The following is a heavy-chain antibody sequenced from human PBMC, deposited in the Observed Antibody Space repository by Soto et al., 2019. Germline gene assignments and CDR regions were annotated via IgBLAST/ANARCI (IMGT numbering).Heavy chain of an antibody. CDR3: ARPGHQGRYYYGSGTSRSAFDI. CDR2: IYYSGST. CDR1: GGSISSSSYY. V-gene: IGHV4-39*01. D-gene: IGHD3-10*01. Sequence: QLQLQESGPGLVKPSETLSLTCTVSGGSISSSSYYWGWIRQPPGKGLEWIGSIYYSGSTYYNPSLKSRVTISVDPSKNQFSLKLSSVTAADTAVYYCARPGHQGRYYYGSGTSRSAFDIWGQGTMVTVSS. J-gene: IGHJ3*02.